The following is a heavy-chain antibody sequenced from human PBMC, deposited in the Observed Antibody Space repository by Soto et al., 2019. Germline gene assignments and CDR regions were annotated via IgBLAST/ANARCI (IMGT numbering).Heavy chain of an antibody. D-gene: IGHD2-2*01. CDR1: GLTFGSYG. V-gene: IGHV3-23*01. Sequence: GGSLRLSCAASGLTFGSYGMSWVRQAPGKGLEWVSGISGSGYSTYYADSVKGRFTISRDNFKNALFLQMNSLKIEDTALYYCARDGNTCLSTTTCYPSGFDPWGQGTQVTVS. J-gene: IGHJ5*02. CDR3: ARDGNTCLSTTTCYPSGFDP. CDR2: ISGSGYST.